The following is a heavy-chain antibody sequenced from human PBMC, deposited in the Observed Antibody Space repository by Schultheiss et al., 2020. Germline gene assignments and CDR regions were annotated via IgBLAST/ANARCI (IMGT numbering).Heavy chain of an antibody. J-gene: IGHJ6*02. CDR3: ARDFRDGYNYYYYGMDV. Sequence: WGSLRLSCAASGFTFSSYAMSWVRQAPGKGLEWVSAISGSGGSTYYADSVKGRFTISRDNSKNSLYLQMNSLRAEDTAVYYCARDFRDGYNYYYYGMDVWGQGTTVTVSS. D-gene: IGHD5-24*01. CDR1: GFTFSSYA. V-gene: IGHV3-23*01. CDR2: ISGSGGST.